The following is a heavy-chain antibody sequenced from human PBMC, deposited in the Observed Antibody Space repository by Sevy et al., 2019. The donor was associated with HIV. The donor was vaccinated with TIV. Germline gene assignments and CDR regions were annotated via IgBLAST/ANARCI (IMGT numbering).Heavy chain of an antibody. CDR3: PPDLRSNSKEYRFDY. CDR2: IDSGGNT. D-gene: IGHD4-4*01. V-gene: IGHV3-53*01. CDR1: GFAVSSNY. J-gene: IGHJ4*02. Sequence: GGSLRLSCVASGFAVSSNYMSWVRQAPGKGLEWVSIIDSGGNTYYEDSVKGRFTTSRDNSKNTRFLQMNSLRAEATPAYYGPPDLRSNSKEYRFDYWAQGSLFTDSS.